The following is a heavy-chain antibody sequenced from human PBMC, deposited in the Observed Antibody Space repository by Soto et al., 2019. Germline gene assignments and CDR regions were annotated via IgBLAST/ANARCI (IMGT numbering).Heavy chain of an antibody. D-gene: IGHD1-26*01. V-gene: IGHV3-74*01. CDR2: IKTDGSST. J-gene: IGHJ5*01. CDR1: GFTCSSYW. Sequence: EVQLVESGGGLVQPGGSLSLSCAVSGFTCSSYWMYWVRQAPGKGLVWVSRIKTDGSSTNYADSVKGRFTISRDNAKNTLYLQLNSLRAEDTAVYYCARVGSGIYWFDSWCQGTLVTVS. CDR3: ARVGSGIYWFDS.